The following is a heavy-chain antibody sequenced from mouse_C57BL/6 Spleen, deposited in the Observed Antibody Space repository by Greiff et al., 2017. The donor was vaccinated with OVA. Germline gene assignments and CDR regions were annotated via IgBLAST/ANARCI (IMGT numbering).Heavy chain of an antibody. J-gene: IGHJ2*01. CDR2: INPSSGYT. V-gene: IGHV1-4*01. D-gene: IGHD2-3*01. CDR3: ARRSLYDGYYVFDY. CDR1: GYTFTSYS. Sequence: VKLQQSGAELARPGASVKMSCKASGYTFTSYSMHWVKQRPGQGLEWIGYINPSSGYTKYNQKFKDKATLTADKSSSTAYMQLSSLTSEDSAVYYCARRSLYDGYYVFDYWGQGTTLTVSA.